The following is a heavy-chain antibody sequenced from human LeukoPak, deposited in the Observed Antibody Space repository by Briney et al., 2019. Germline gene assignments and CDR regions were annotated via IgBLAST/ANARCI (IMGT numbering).Heavy chain of an antibody. CDR3: ARLIVGAIDY. CDR1: GFTFSSSW. D-gene: IGHD1-26*01. Sequence: GGSLRLSCAASGFTFSSSWMTWVRQPPGKGLEWVASIKQDESEKHYAASVKGRFTISRDNVRKSLYLQMNSLRAEDTAVFYCARLIVGAIDYWGQGTLVTVSS. V-gene: IGHV3-7*01. J-gene: IGHJ4*02. CDR2: IKQDESEK.